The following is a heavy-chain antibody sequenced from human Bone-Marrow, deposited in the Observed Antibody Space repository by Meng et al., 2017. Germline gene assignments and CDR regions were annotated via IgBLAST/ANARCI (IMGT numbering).Heavy chain of an antibody. J-gene: IGHJ4*02. Sequence: GESLKISCAASGFTFSDHYMDWVRQAPGKGLEWVSSISSSSSYIYYADSVKGRFTISRDNAKNSLYLQMNSLRAEDTAVYYCAREAGYSSGYYNYWGQGTLVTVSS. CDR2: ISSSSSYI. V-gene: IGHV3-21*01. CDR1: GFTFSDHY. D-gene: IGHD3-22*01. CDR3: AREAGYSSGYYNY.